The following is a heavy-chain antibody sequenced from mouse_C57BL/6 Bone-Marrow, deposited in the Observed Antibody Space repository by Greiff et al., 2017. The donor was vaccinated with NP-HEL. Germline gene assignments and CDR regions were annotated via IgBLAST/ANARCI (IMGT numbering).Heavy chain of an antibody. V-gene: IGHV5-16*01. Sequence: EVKLVESEGGLVQPGSSMKLSCTASGFTFSDYYMAWVRQVPEKGLEWVANINYDGSSTYYLDSLKSRFIISGDNAKNILYLQMSSLKSEDTATYYCARDCGYYVYWYFDVWGTGTTVTVSS. J-gene: IGHJ1*03. CDR2: INYDGSST. D-gene: IGHD2-3*01. CDR3: ARDCGYYVYWYFDV. CDR1: GFTFSDYY.